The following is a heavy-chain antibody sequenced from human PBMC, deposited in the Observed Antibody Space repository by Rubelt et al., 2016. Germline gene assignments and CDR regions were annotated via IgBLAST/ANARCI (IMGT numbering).Heavy chain of an antibody. J-gene: IGHJ5*02. CDR1: GGSFSGYY. D-gene: IGHD3-3*01. Sequence: QVQLQQWGAGLLKPSETLSLTCAVYGGSFSGYYWSWIRQPPGKGLEWIGEINHSGSTYYNPSLKSRFTISVDTSKNQFSLKLSSVTAADTAVYYCARDSYDFWSGYYRNWFDPWGQGTLVTVSS. V-gene: IGHV4-34*01. CDR3: ARDSYDFWSGYYRNWFDP. CDR2: INHSGST.